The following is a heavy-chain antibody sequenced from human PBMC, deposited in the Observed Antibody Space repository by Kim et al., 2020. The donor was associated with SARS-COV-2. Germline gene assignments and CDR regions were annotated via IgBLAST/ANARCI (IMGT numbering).Heavy chain of an antibody. J-gene: IGHJ4*02. CDR2: INPNSGGT. CDR1: GYTFTGYY. Sequence: ASVKVSCKASGYTFTGYYMHWVRQAPGQGLEWMGWINPNSGGTNYAQKFQGWVTMTRDTSISTAYMELSRLRSDDTAVYYCARDPSGMATPYFDYWGQGTLVTVSS. V-gene: IGHV1-2*04. CDR3: ARDPSGMATPYFDY. D-gene: IGHD5-12*01.